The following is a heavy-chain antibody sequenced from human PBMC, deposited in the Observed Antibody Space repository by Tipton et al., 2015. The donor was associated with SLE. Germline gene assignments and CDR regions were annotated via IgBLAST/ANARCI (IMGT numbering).Heavy chain of an antibody. D-gene: IGHD2-15*01. CDR3: ARGLRRYCSGDSCYSRGMDV. Sequence: LRLSCAVYGGSFSGYYWSWIRQPPGKGLEWIGEINHSGSTNYNPSLKSRVTISVDTSKNQFSLKLSSVTAADTAVYYCARGLRRYCSGDSCYSRGMDVWGQGTTVTVSS. J-gene: IGHJ6*02. V-gene: IGHV4-34*01. CDR2: INHSGST. CDR1: GGSFSGYY.